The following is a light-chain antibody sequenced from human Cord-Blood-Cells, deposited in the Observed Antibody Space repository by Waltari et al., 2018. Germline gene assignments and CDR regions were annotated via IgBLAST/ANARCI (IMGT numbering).Light chain of an antibody. Sequence: EIVLTQSPGTLSLSPGERATLSCRASQSVSSSYLAWYQQKPGQAPRLLIYGASSRATGIPDRFSGSGSGTDFTLTISRLEPEDFAVYYCQQYGSTFMYTFGQETKLEIK. J-gene: IGKJ2*01. CDR3: QQYGSTFMYT. V-gene: IGKV3-20*01. CDR2: GAS. CDR1: QSVSSSY.